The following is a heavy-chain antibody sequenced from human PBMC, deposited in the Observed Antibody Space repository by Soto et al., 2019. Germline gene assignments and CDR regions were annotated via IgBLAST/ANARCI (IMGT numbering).Heavy chain of an antibody. D-gene: IGHD3-10*01. CDR3: ARARRDYYGSGSYLFWGMDV. J-gene: IGHJ6*02. Sequence: SETLSLTCAVSGGSISSSNWWSWVRQPPGKGLEWIGEIYHSGSTNYNPSLKSRVTISVDKSKNQFSLKLSSVTAADTAVYYCARARRDYYGSGSYLFWGMDVWGQGTTVTVSS. CDR1: GGSISSSNW. CDR2: IYHSGST. V-gene: IGHV4-4*02.